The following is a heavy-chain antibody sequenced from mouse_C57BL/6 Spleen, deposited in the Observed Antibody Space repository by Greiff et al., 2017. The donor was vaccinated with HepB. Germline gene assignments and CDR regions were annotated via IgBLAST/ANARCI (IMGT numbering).Heavy chain of an antibody. D-gene: IGHD1-1*02. CDR2: INPNNGGT. CDR3: ARRWGD. J-gene: IGHJ3*01. V-gene: IGHV1-26*01. Sequence: EVQLQQSGPELVKPGASVKISCKASGYTFTDYYMNWVKQSHGKSLEWIGDINPNNGGTSYNQKFKGKAKLTVDKSSSTAYMELRSLTSEDSAVYYCARRWGDWGQGTLVTVSA. CDR1: GYTFTDYY.